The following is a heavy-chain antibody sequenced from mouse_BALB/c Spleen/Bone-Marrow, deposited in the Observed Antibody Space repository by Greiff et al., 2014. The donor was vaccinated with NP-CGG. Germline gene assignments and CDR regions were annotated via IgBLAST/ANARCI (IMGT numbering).Heavy chain of an antibody. Sequence: VQLVESGAELVKPGASVKLSCKASGYTFTSYWMHWVKQRPGQGLEWIGEINPSNGRTNYNEKFKSKATLTVDKSSSTAYMQLISLTSEDSAVYYFAPYYYGSSYGFYWYFDVWGAGTTVTVSS. V-gene: IGHV1S81*02. D-gene: IGHD1-1*01. CDR1: GYTFTSYW. CDR3: APYYYGSSYGFYWYFDV. CDR2: INPSNGRT. J-gene: IGHJ1*01.